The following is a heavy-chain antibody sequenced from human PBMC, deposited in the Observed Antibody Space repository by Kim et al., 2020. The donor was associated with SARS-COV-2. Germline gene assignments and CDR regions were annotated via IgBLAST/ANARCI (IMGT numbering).Heavy chain of an antibody. Sequence: LKSRVTMSVDTSKNQFSLKLSSVTAADTAVYYCARDGAELGPFYYYYMDVWGKGTTVTVSS. D-gene: IGHD1-7*01. CDR3: ARDGAELGPFYYYYMDV. V-gene: IGHV4-4*06. J-gene: IGHJ6*03.